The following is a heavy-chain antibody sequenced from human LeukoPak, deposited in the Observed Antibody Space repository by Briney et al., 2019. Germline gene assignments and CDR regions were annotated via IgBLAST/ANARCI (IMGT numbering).Heavy chain of an antibody. Sequence: SETLSLTCAVYGGSFSGYYWSWIRQPPGKGLEWIGEINHSGSTNYNPSLKSRVTISVDTSKNQFSLKLSSVTAADTAVYYCARILGYCSGGSCYASGWFDPWGQGTLVTVSS. CDR2: INHSGST. CDR3: ARILGYCSGGSCYASGWFDP. V-gene: IGHV4-34*01. D-gene: IGHD2-15*01. J-gene: IGHJ5*02. CDR1: GGSFSGYY.